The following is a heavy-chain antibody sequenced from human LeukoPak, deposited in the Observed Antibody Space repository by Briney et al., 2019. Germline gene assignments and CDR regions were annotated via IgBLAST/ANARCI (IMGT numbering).Heavy chain of an antibody. CDR1: GFTFSSYG. CDR2: TRYDGSNK. Sequence: GGSLRLSCAASGFTFSSYGMHWVRQAPGKGLEWVAFTRYDGSNKDYADSVKGRFTISRDNSKNTLYLQMNSLRAEDTAVYYCAKTRGYCSGGTCSCMDVWGKGTTVTVSS. V-gene: IGHV3-30*02. CDR3: AKTRGYCSGGTCSCMDV. J-gene: IGHJ6*03. D-gene: IGHD2-15*01.